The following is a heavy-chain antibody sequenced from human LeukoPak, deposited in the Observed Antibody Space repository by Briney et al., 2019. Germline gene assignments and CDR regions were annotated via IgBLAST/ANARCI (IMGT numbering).Heavy chain of an antibody. CDR2: ISYDGSNK. V-gene: IGHV3-30-3*01. CDR1: GFTFSSYA. Sequence: PGGSLRLSCAASGFTFSSYAMHWVRQAPCKGLEWVAVISYDGSNKYYADSVKGRFTISRDNSKNTLYLQMNSLRAEDTAVYYCARGVGWQQLKQDYWGQGTLVAVSS. CDR3: ARGVGWQQLKQDY. J-gene: IGHJ4*02. D-gene: IGHD6-13*01.